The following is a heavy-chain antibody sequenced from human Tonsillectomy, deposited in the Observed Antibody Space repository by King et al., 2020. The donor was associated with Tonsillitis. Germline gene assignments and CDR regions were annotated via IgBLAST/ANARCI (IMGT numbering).Heavy chain of an antibody. CDR3: ARDALPGIAAANDAFDI. V-gene: IGHV1-69*12. Sequence: QLVQSGAEVKKPGSSVKVSCKASGGTFSSYAISWVRQAPGQGLEWMGGIIPIFGTANYAQKFQGRVTITADESTSTAYMELSSLRSEDTAVYYCARDALPGIAAANDAFDIGGQGTMVTVSS. CDR2: IIPIFGTA. CDR1: GGTFSSYA. D-gene: IGHD6-13*01. J-gene: IGHJ3*02.